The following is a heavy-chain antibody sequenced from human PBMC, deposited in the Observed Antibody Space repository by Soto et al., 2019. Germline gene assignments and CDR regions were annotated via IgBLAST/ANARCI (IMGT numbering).Heavy chain of an antibody. J-gene: IGHJ6*02. CDR3: ARAYGSGSYRTMDV. Sequence: GGSLRLSCAASGFTFSSYSMNLVRQAPGKGLEWVSSISSSSSYIYYADSVKGRFTISRDNAKNSLYLQMNSLRAEDTAVYYCARAYGSGSYRTMDVWGQGTTVTVSS. D-gene: IGHD3-10*01. CDR2: ISSSSSYI. V-gene: IGHV3-21*01. CDR1: GFTFSSYS.